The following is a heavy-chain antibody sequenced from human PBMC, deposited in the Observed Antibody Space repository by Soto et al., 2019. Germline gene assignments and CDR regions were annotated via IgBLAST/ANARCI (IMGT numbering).Heavy chain of an antibody. V-gene: IGHV3-23*01. D-gene: IGHD3-3*01. CDR1: GFTFSSYA. CDR2: ISGGGGST. J-gene: IGHJ4*02. Sequence: PVGSLRLSCAASGFTFSSYAMSWVRQAPGKGLEWVSAISGGGGSTYYADSVKGRFTISRDNSKNTLYLQMNSLRAEDTAVYYCAKGYDFWSGYYPYDYWGQGTLVTVSS. CDR3: AKGYDFWSGYYPYDY.